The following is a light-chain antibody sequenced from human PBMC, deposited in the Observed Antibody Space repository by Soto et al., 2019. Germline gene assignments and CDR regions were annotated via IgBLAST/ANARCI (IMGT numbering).Light chain of an antibody. CDR2: DAS. Sequence: EIVWTQSPATLSLSPGERATLSCMAIQSVSSYLAWYQQKPGQAPRLLIYDASNRATGIPARFSGSGSGTDFTLTISSLEPEDFAVYYCQQRSNWPPTWTFGQGTQVEI. CDR1: QSVSSY. V-gene: IGKV3-11*01. CDR3: QQRSNWPPTWT. J-gene: IGKJ1*01.